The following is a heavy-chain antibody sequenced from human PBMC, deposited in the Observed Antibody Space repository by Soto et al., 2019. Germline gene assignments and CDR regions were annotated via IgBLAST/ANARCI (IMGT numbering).Heavy chain of an antibody. Sequence: GGSLRLSCSASGCTFSSYAMHWVRQAPGKGLEYVSAISSHGGSTYYADSVKDRFTISRDNSKNKLYLQMSSLRAEDPAVYYCVSLAAAGYDAFDIWGQATMVIVSS. V-gene: IGHV3-64D*06. CDR2: ISSHGGST. J-gene: IGHJ3*02. D-gene: IGHD6-13*01. CDR3: VSLAAAGYDAFDI. CDR1: GCTFSSYA.